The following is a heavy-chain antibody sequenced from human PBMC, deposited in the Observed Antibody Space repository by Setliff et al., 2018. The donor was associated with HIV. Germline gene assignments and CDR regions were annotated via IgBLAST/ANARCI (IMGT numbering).Heavy chain of an antibody. D-gene: IGHD2-21*01. CDR1: GYTFTTYG. CDR2: ISTYNGNT. V-gene: IGHV1-18*01. J-gene: IGHJ6*03. CDR3: ARLSIPAYYYMDV. Sequence: GASVKVSCKASGYTFTTYGITWVRQAPGQGLEWMGWISTYNGNTNYAQKFQGRVTMTTVTSTSTAYMELRSLRSDDTAVYYRARLSIPAYYYMDVWGKGTTVTVSS.